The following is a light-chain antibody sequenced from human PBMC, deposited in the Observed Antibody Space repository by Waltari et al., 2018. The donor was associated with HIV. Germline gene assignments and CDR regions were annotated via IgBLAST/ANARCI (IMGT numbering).Light chain of an antibody. V-gene: IGKV1-5*03. CDR3: QQYNSYPYT. J-gene: IGKJ2*01. Sequence: DNQLAHSPSTLSASVGDKDTITCRASQSISSWLAWYQQKPGKAPKLLIYKASSLESGVPSRFSGSGSGTEFTLTISSLQPDDFATYYCQQYNSYPYTFGQGTKLEIK. CDR2: KAS. CDR1: QSISSW.